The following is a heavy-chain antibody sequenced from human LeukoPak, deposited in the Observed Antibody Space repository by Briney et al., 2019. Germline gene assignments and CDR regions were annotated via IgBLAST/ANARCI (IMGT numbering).Heavy chain of an antibody. CDR1: EFIFSDYW. CDR3: AKDDDGHHHGVDH. V-gene: IGHV3-23*01. CDR2: IGYSAGDT. D-gene: IGHD4-17*01. J-gene: IGHJ4*02. Sequence: GGSLRLSCVASEFIFSDYWMTWVRQAPGKGLEWVSAIGYSAGDTYYADSVKGRFTISRDNSMNTLYLQMSSLRADDTALYYCAKDDDGHHHGVDHWGQGTLVTVSS.